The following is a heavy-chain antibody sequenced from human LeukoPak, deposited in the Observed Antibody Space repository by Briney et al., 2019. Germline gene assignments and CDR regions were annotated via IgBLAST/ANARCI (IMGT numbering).Heavy chain of an antibody. Sequence: GGSLRLSCAASGFTFSRYGMNWVRQAPGKGPEWLSSISDSGGRTYYTDPVKGRFTISRDNSRNMVYLQMDSLRVEDTAVYYCAKRVDYSSPGGYFDHWGQGTQVTVSS. CDR3: AKRVDYSSPGGYFDH. J-gene: IGHJ4*02. D-gene: IGHD4-11*01. V-gene: IGHV3-23*01. CDR1: GFTFSRYG. CDR2: ISDSGGRT.